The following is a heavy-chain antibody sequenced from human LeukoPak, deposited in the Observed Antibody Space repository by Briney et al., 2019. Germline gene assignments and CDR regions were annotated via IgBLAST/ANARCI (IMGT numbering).Heavy chain of an antibody. V-gene: IGHV4-61*05. D-gene: IGHD3-10*02. Sequence: NASETLSLTCTVSGGSISSSSYYWSWIRQPPGKGLEWIGNIYYSGSTNYSPSLKSRVTISVYTSKNQFSLKLSSVTAADTAVYYCARHVGLGDAFDIWGQGTMVTVSS. CDR2: IYYSGST. CDR1: GGSISSSSYY. CDR3: ARHVGLGDAFDI. J-gene: IGHJ3*02.